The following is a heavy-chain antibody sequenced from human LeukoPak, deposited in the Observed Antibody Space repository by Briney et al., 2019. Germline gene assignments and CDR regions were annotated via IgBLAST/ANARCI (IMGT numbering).Heavy chain of an antibody. CDR2: IYPADSDT. J-gene: IGHJ4*02. Sequence: GESLKISCQVSGYIFTHYWIGWVRQMPGKGLESMGIIYPADSDTTYSPSFQGQVTISADKSISTVYLPWSSLKASDTAMYYCARQSRDGSKTRGYYFDYWGQGTPVTVSS. D-gene: IGHD3-10*01. CDR3: ARQSRDGSKTRGYYFDY. V-gene: IGHV5-51*01. CDR1: GYIFTHYW.